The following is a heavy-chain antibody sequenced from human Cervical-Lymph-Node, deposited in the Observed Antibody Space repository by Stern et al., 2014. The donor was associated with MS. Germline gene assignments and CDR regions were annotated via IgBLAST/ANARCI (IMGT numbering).Heavy chain of an antibody. V-gene: IGHV1-58*01. CDR2: IVVGSGKT. D-gene: IGHD4-17*01. Sequence: QLVESGPEVKKPGSSVKVSCKASGFTFSNSGVQWVRQTRGQRLEWIGWIVVGSGKTNYAQKFQERVTITRDRSTSTPYMELSSLRSEDTAVFYCAAGDTVAMLGTAIDAFDIWGQGTMVTVSS. CDR3: AAGDTVAMLGTAIDAFDI. CDR1: GFTFSNSG. J-gene: IGHJ3*02.